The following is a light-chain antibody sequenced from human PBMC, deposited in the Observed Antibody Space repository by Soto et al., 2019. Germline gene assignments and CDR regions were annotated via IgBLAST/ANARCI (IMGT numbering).Light chain of an antibody. CDR1: QGIGNY. Sequence: EDVLTQSPAILSLSPGERATLSCRASQGIGNYLAWYQQKPGQAPRLLIYDASNRATGIPARFSGSGSDTDFNLTIDSLEPEDSAVYYCQQRNFWPLTFGPGTRVEIK. J-gene: IGKJ3*01. CDR2: DAS. CDR3: QQRNFWPLT. V-gene: IGKV3D-11*01.